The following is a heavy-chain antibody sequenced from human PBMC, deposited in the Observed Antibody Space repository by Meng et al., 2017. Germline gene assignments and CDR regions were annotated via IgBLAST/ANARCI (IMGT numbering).Heavy chain of an antibody. CDR2: ISGSGGST. CDR3: AKDYMVRGVMGY. D-gene: IGHD3-10*01. CDR1: GFTFSSYA. Sequence: EVELVESGGGLVRPGGSLRLSCAASGFTFSSYAMSWVRQAPGKGLEWVSAISGSGGSTYYADSVKGRFTISRDNSKNTLYLQMNSLRAEDTAVYYCAKDYMVRGVMGYWGQGTLVTVSS. J-gene: IGHJ4*02. V-gene: IGHV3-23*04.